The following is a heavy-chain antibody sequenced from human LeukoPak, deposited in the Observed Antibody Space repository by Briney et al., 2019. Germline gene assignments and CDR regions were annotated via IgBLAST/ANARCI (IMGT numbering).Heavy chain of an antibody. J-gene: IGHJ1*01. V-gene: IGHV1-2*02. Sequence: ASVKVSCKASGYTFTGYYMHWVRQAPGQGLEWMGWINPNSGGTNYAQKFQGRVTMTRDTSISTAYMELSRLRSDDTAVYYCARALSYMQQLAEYFQHWGQGTLVTVSP. D-gene: IGHD6-13*01. CDR3: ARALSYMQQLAEYFQH. CDR2: INPNSGGT. CDR1: GYTFTGYY.